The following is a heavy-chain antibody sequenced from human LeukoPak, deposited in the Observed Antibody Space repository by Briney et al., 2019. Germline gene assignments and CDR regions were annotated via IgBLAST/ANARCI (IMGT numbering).Heavy chain of an antibody. CDR2: INHSGST. CDR3: ARGYSDFWSGYGYFDY. D-gene: IGHD3-3*02. Sequence: SETLSLTCAVYGGSFSGYYWSWIRQPPGKGLEWIGEINHSGSTNYNPSLTSRVTISVDTPKNQFSLKLSSVTAADTAVYYCARGYSDFWSGYGYFDYWGQGTLVTVSS. V-gene: IGHV4-34*01. J-gene: IGHJ4*02. CDR1: GGSFSGYY.